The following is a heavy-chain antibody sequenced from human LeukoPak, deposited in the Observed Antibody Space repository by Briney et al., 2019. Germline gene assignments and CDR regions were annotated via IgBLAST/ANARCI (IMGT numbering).Heavy chain of an antibody. CDR2: INDGVGRA. V-gene: IGHV3-23*01. D-gene: IGHD2-2*02. J-gene: IGHJ4*02. CDR1: GFTFSNYA. Sequence: GGSLRLSCSASGFTFSNYAMNWVRQAPGKGLEWVSAINDGVGRAFYADAVRGRFTISRDNSQSTLYLQMNSLRAEDTAVYYCAKAEDIVVVPAAIGLGYWGQGTLVTVSS. CDR3: AKAEDIVVVPAAIGLGY.